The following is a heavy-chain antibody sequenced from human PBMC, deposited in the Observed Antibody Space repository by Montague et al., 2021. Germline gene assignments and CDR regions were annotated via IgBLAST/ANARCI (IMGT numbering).Heavy chain of an antibody. CDR3: ARDRERTYGRFFHP. V-gene: IGHV4-59*01. D-gene: IGHD3-16*01. CDR1: GGSISTYH. Sequence: ETLSLTCTVSGGSISTYHWIWLRQPPGKGLEWIGETHYNGNTNYNYNPSLKSRVTISVDKSNNQFSLKLSSVTAADTAVYYCARDRERTYGRFFHPWGQGTLVTVSS. CDR2: THYNGNT. J-gene: IGHJ5*02.